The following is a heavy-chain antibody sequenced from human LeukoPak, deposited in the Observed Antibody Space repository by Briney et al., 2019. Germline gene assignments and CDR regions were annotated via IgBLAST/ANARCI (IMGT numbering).Heavy chain of an antibody. J-gene: IGHJ5*02. CDR2: ISAYNGNT. D-gene: IGHD3-16*01. Sequence: ASVRVSCKASGYTFTSYGISWVRQAPGQGLEWMGWISAYNGNTKYAQKVQDRVTMTTDTSTSTAYMELRSLRSDDTAVYYCARDASLGSWFDPWGQGTLVTVSS. CDR3: ARDASLGSWFDP. CDR1: GYTFTSYG. V-gene: IGHV1-18*01.